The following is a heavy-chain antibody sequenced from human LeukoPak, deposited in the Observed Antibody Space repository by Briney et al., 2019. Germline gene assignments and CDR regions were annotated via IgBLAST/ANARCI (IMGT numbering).Heavy chain of an antibody. D-gene: IGHD1-26*01. Sequence: PSETLSLTCAVYGGSFSGYYWSWIRQPPGKGLEWIGEINHSGSTNYNPSLTSRVTISVDTSKNQFSLKLSSVTAADTAVYYCARRRGSGSYNFDYWGQGTLVTVSS. CDR3: ARRRGSGSYNFDY. CDR1: GGSFSGYY. CDR2: INHSGST. V-gene: IGHV4-34*01. J-gene: IGHJ4*02.